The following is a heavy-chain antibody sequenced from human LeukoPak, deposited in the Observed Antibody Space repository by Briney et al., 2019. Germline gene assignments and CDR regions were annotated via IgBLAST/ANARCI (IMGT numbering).Heavy chain of an antibody. V-gene: IGHV3-21*01. Sequence: GGALRLSCAASGFTFSSYSMNWVGQAPGKGREGVSSISSSSSYIYYADSVKGRFTISRDNAKNSLYLQMNSLRAEDTAVYYCASCSSSGWYFPFDYWGQGTLVTVSS. CDR2: ISSSSSYI. CDR3: ASCSSSGWYFPFDY. J-gene: IGHJ4*02. D-gene: IGHD6-19*01. CDR1: GFTFSSYS.